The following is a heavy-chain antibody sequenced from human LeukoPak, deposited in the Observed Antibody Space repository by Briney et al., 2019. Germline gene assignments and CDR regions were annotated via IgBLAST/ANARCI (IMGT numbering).Heavy chain of an antibody. CDR1: GFSISSYW. V-gene: IGHV3-7*01. J-gene: IGHJ4*02. CDR3: ASKIQ. CDR2: IKQDGSEK. Sequence: GGSLRPSCAASGFSISSYWMDWVRQAPGKGLEWVANIKQDGSEKYYVDSVEGRFTISRDNAKNSLYLQMNSLRADDTAVYYCASKIQWGQGTLVTVSS. D-gene: IGHD5-18*01.